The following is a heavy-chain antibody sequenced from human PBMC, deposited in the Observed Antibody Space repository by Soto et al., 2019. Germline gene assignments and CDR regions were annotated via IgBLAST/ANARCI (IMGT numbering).Heavy chain of an antibody. D-gene: IGHD2-15*01. J-gene: IGHJ6*02. CDR1: GGSFSGYD. CDR3: ARGLRGGSPHYYYGMDV. Sequence: SETLSLTCAVYGGSFSGYDWSWIRQPPGKGLEWIGEINHSGSTNYNPSLKSRVTISVDTSKNQFSLKLSSVTAADTAVYYCARGLRGGSPHYYYGMDVWGQGTTVTVSS. V-gene: IGHV4-34*01. CDR2: INHSGST.